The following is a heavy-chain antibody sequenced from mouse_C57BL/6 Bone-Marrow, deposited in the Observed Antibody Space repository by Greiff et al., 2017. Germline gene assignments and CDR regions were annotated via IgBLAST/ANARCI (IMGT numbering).Heavy chain of an antibody. CDR3: ARSGTLPYYFDY. Sequence: EVKLMESGPGLAKPSQTLSLTCSVTGYSITSDYWNWIRKFPGNKLEYMGDISYSGSTYYNPSLKSRISITRDTSKNQSYIQLNSVTTYDTATCYCARSGTLPYYFDYWGQGTTLTISS. V-gene: IGHV3-8*01. J-gene: IGHJ2*01. D-gene: IGHD3-3*01. CDR2: ISYSGST. CDR1: GYSITSDY.